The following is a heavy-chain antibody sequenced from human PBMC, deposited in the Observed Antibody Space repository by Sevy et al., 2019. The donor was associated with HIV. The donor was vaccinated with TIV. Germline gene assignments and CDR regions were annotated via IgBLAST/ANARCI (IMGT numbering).Heavy chain of an antibody. J-gene: IGHJ4*02. D-gene: IGHD5-12*01. Sequence: GGSLRLSCAAFGFTFSSYAMHWVRQAPGKGLEWVAVISYDGSNKYYADSVKGRFTISRDNSKNTLYLQMNSLRAEDTAVYYCARSPQNFGYGGYRDYYFDYWGQGTLVTVSS. CDR3: ARSPQNFGYGGYRDYYFDY. CDR1: GFTFSSYA. CDR2: ISYDGSNK. V-gene: IGHV3-30*04.